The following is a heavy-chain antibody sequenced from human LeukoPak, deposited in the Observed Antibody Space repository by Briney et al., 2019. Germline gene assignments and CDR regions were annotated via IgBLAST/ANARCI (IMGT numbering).Heavy chain of an antibody. Sequence: GGSLRLSCAASGFSFSGSAIHWVRQAPGKGLEWVGRIRGAGYSDAPAYVASVRGRFTISRDDSKSTAYLQMNSLRAEDTAVYYCARDISGSYSSDAFDIWGQGTMVTVSS. V-gene: IGHV3-73*01. J-gene: IGHJ3*02. CDR3: ARDISGSYSSDAFDI. CDR1: GFSFSGSA. D-gene: IGHD1-26*01. CDR2: IRGAGYSDAP.